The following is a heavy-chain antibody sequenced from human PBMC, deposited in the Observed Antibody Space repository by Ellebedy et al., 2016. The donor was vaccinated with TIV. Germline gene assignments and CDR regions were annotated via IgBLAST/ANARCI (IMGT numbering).Heavy chain of an antibody. D-gene: IGHD3-22*01. CDR2: IYSGGST. Sequence: PGGSLRLSCAASGFTVSSNYMSWVRQAPGKGLEWVSVIYSGGSTYYADSVKGRFTISRDNSKNTLYLQMNSLRAEDTAVYYCAREAISYARSGYYFDYWGQGTLVTVSS. V-gene: IGHV3-66*01. CDR1: GFTVSSNY. J-gene: IGHJ4*02. CDR3: AREAISYARSGYYFDY.